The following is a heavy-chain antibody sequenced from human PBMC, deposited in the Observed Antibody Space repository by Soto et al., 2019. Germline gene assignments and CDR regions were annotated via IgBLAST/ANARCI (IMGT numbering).Heavy chain of an antibody. V-gene: IGHV1-3*01. CDR1: GYIFTNFA. D-gene: IGHD1-26*01. CDR3: ARARGVSYYYYGMDV. J-gene: IGHJ6*02. CDR2: INAANGYI. Sequence: ASVKVSCKASGYIFTNFAFHWVRQAPGHGLEWMGWINAANGYIKYSQNFQGRVTITRDTSASTAYMELSSLRSEDTAVYYCARARGVSYYYYGMDVWGQGTTVTVSS.